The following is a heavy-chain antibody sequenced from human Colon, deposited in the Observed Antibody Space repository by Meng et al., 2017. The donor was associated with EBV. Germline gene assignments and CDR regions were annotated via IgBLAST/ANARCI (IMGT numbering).Heavy chain of an antibody. CDR2: IYYSGST. V-gene: IGHV4-30-4*01. J-gene: IGHJ5*02. Sequence: QGQLQASGPGLGQPSQTLSLTCTVSGGSISSGDYYWSWIRQPPGKGLEWIGYIYYSGSTYSNASLKSRVTISIDRSKNQFSLKLSSVTAADTAVYYCARDRKHYGERGWFDPWGQGTLVTVSS. CDR1: GGSISSGDYY. CDR3: ARDRKHYGERGWFDP. D-gene: IGHD4-17*01.